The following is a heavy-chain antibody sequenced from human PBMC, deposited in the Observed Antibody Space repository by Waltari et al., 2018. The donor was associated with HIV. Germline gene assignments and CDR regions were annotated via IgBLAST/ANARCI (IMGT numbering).Heavy chain of an antibody. V-gene: IGHV1-69*01. J-gene: IGHJ6*03. CDR3: AITIFRLETPGRYYYHHMDV. CDR2: IVPIFATA. CDR1: GGTFSKFA. D-gene: IGHD3-9*01. Sequence: QVQLVQSGAEVKRPGSSVKVSCKASGGTFSKFAFSWVRQAPGQGLEWMGGIVPIFATASYAQNFQGRVTITADESRSTAYMELSRLRSEDTAAYYCAITIFRLETPGRYYYHHMDVWGKGTTVTVSS.